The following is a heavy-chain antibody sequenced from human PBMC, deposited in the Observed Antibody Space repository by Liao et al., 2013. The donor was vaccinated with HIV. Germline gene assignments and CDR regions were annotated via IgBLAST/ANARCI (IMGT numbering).Heavy chain of an antibody. CDR1: GGSISSYY. CDR3: ARGSDGIFDY. D-gene: IGHD1-26*01. J-gene: IGHJ4*02. V-gene: IGHV4-59*01. Sequence: QVQLQESGPGLVKPSETLSLTCTVSGGSISSYYWSWIRQPPGKGLEWIGYISKTGRTNYNPSLKSRVTISVDTSKNQVSLKMNSMTAADTAVYYCARGSDGIFDYWGQRTLVTVSS. CDR2: ISKTGRT.